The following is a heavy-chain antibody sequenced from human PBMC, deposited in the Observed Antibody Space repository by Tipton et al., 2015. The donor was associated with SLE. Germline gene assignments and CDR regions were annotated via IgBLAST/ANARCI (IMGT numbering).Heavy chain of an antibody. J-gene: IGHJ4*02. CDR1: GGSLTTGSYY. Sequence: LRLSCTVSGGSLTTGSYYWSWIRQPAGKGLEWIGRLYTTGSTYYNPPLKSRVSMSVDTSKNQFSLRLSSVTAADTAVYYCARGGGGYYGYWGQGTLVTVSS. CDR2: LYTTGST. D-gene: IGHD1-26*01. V-gene: IGHV4-61*02. CDR3: ARGGGGYYGY.